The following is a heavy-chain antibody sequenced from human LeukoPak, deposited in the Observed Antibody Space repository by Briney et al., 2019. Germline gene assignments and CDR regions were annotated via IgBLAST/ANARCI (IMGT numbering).Heavy chain of an antibody. D-gene: IGHD1-7*01. CDR2: INADGSST. V-gene: IGHV3-74*03. CDR1: GFTFSSYY. J-gene: IGHJ4*02. CDR3: ASYNWNYPDY. Sequence: SLRLSCAASGFTFSSYYMYWVRQSPAKGLVWVSRINADGSSTAYADSVKGRFTISRDNAKEMLFLQMNSLRAEDTACYYCASYNWNYPDYWGQGTLVTVSS.